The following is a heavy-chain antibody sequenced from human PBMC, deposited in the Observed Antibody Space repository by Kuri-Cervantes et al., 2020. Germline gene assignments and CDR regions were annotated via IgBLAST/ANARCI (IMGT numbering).Heavy chain of an antibody. Sequence: GESLKISCAASGFTVSSNYMNWVRQAPGKGLEWVSSISSSSSYIYYADSVKGRFTISRDNSKNTLYLQMNSLRAEDTAVYYCARGYSGSLNYFDYWGQGTLVTVSS. D-gene: IGHD1-26*01. CDR3: ARGYSGSLNYFDY. CDR1: GFTVSSNY. J-gene: IGHJ4*02. V-gene: IGHV3-21*01. CDR2: ISSSSSYI.